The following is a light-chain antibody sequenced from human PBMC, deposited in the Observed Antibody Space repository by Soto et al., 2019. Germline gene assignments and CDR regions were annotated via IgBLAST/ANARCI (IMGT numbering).Light chain of an antibody. CDR3: ISYTTTGALV. J-gene: IGLJ2*01. Sequence: QSALTQPASVSGSPGQSITISCTGXIYXVGAYHYVSWYQQFPGKAPKLILYEVSNRPSGISNRFSGFRSGSTASLTVSGLQPEDDAHYYCISYTTTGALVFGGGTKVTVL. CDR1: IYXVGAYHY. CDR2: EVS. V-gene: IGLV2-14*01.